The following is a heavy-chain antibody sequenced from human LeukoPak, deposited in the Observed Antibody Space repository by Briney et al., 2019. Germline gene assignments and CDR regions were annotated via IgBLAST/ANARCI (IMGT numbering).Heavy chain of an antibody. J-gene: IGHJ4*02. CDR1: GFTFSSYA. V-gene: IGHV3-23*01. CDR2: ISGNGGST. CDR3: AQEAATVGGFDY. Sequence: GSLRLSCAASGFTFSSYAMSWVRQAPGRGLEWVSAISGNGGSTYYADSVEGRFTISRDNSKNTLYLQMNSLRAEDTAVYYCAQEAATVGGFDYWGQGTLVTVSS. D-gene: IGHD1-26*01.